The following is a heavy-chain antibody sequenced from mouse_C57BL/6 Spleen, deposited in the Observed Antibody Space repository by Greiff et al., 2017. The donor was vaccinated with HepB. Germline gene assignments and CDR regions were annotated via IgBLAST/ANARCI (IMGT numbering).Heavy chain of an antibody. CDR3: VGDGRRGYAMDY. J-gene: IGHJ4*01. V-gene: IGHV1-26*01. CDR1: GYTFTDYY. Sequence: EVQLQQSGPELVKPGASVKISCKASGYTFTDYYMNWVKQSHGKSLEWIGDINPNNGGTSYNQKFKGKATLTVDKSSSTAYMELRSLTSEDSAVYYWVGDGRRGYAMDYWGQGTSVTVSS. D-gene: IGHD1-1*02. CDR2: INPNNGGT.